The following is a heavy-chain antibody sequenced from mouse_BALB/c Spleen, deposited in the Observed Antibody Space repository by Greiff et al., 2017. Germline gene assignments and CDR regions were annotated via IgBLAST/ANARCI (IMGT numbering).Heavy chain of an antibody. CDR3: ARSRRYDGYPHYYAMDY. V-gene: IGHV1-18*01. D-gene: IGHD2-3*01. J-gene: IGHJ4*01. CDR1: GYSFTGYT. Sequence: EVQLQQSGPELVKPGASMKISCKASGYSFTGYTMNWVKQSHGKNLEWIGLINPYNGGTSYNQKFKGKATLTVDKSSSTAYMELLSLTSEDSAVYYCARSRRYDGYPHYYAMDYWGQGTSVTVSS. CDR2: INPYNGGT.